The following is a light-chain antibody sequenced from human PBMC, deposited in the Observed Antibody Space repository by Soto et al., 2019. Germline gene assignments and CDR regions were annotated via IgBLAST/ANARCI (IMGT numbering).Light chain of an antibody. Sequence: EIVLTQSSATLSLSPGERATLSCRASQSVTSNALAWYQQKPGQAPRLLIYGVSSRATGIPDRFSGSGSGTDFTLTISSLEPEDFAVYYCQKYDTSPRVTFGQGTRLEIK. CDR3: QKYDTSPRVT. J-gene: IGKJ5*01. CDR2: GVS. CDR1: QSVTSNA. V-gene: IGKV3-20*01.